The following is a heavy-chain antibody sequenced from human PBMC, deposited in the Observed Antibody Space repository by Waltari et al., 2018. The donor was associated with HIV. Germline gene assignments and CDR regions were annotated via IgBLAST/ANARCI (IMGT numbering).Heavy chain of an antibody. CDR3: ARAVDTAMDPYYYYGMDV. Sequence: QVQLQQWGAGLLKPSETLSLTCAVYGGSFIGYYWSWIRPPPGKGLEWIGEINHSGSTNYNPSLKSRVTISVDTSKNQFSLKLSSVTAADTAVYYCARAVDTAMDPYYYYGMDVWGQGTTVTVSS. D-gene: IGHD5-18*01. V-gene: IGHV4-34*01. J-gene: IGHJ6*02. CDR1: GGSFIGYY. CDR2: INHSGST.